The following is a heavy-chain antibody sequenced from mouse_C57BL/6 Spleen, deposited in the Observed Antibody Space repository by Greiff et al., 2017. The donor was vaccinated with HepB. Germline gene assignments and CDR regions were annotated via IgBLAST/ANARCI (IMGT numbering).Heavy chain of an antibody. Sequence: EVQGVESGGGLVKPGGSLKLSCAASGFTFSDYGMHWVRQAPEKGLEWVAYISSGSSTIYYADTVKGRFTISRDNAKNTLFLQMTSLRSEDTAMYYCARPSIYYGNYDYFDYWGQGTTLTVSS. CDR2: ISSGSSTI. CDR1: GFTFSDYG. J-gene: IGHJ2*01. CDR3: ARPSIYYGNYDYFDY. V-gene: IGHV5-17*01. D-gene: IGHD2-1*01.